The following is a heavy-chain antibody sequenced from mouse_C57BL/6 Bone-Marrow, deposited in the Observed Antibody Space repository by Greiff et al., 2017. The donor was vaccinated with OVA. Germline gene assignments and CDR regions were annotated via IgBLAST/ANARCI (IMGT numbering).Heavy chain of an antibody. V-gene: IGHV1-76*01. CDR2: IYPGSGNT. CDR1: GYTFTDYY. J-gene: IGHJ2*01. Sequence: QVQLQQSGAELVRPGASVKLSCKASGYTFTDYYINWVKQRPGQGLEWIARIYPGSGNTYYNEKFKGKATLTAEKSSSTAYMQLSSLTSEDSAVNFCATNWDGPYYFDYWGQGTTLTVSS. CDR3: ATNWDGPYYFDY. D-gene: IGHD4-1*01.